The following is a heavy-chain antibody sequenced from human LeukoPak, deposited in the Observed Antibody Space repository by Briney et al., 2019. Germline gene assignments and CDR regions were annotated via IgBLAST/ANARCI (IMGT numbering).Heavy chain of an antibody. CDR3: WVRYSPDAFDI. D-gene: IGHD3-9*01. V-gene: IGHV3-30*02. Sequence: GGSLRLSCATSGFTFSSRGMHWVRQAPGRGLEWVAFIRYDGTEKDYADPVKGRFTISRDNSKNTLYLQMNSLRAEDTAVYYCWVRYSPDAFDIWGQGTMVTVSS. J-gene: IGHJ3*02. CDR2: IRYDGTEK. CDR1: GFTFSSRG.